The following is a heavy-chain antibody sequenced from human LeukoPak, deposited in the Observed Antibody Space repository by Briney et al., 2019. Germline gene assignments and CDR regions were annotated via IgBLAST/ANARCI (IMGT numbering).Heavy chain of an antibody. CDR2: IYYSGST. J-gene: IGHJ3*02. V-gene: IGHV4-39*07. Sequence: SETLSLTCTVSGGSISSSSYYWGWIRQPPGKGLEWIGSIYYSGSTYYNPSLKSRVTISVDTSKNQFSLKLSSVTAADTAVYYCARPKQQLVPARSAFDIWGQGTMVTVSS. CDR3: ARPKQQLVPARSAFDI. CDR1: GGSISSSSYY. D-gene: IGHD6-13*01.